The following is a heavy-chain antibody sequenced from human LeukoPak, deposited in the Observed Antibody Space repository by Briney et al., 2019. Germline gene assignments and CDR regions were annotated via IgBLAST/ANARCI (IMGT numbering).Heavy chain of an antibody. CDR3: ARASLLVGATRVSSDY. J-gene: IGHJ4*02. CDR2: ISAYNGNT. CDR1: GYTFTSYG. Sequence: ASVKVSCKASGYTFTSYGISWVRQAPGQGLEWMGWISAYNGNTNYAQKLQGRVTMTTDTSTSTAYMELRSLRSDDTAVYYCARASLLVGATRVSSDYWGQGTLVTVSS. D-gene: IGHD1-26*01. V-gene: IGHV1-18*01.